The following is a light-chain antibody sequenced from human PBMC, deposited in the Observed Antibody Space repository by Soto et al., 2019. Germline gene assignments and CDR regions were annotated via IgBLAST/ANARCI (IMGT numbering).Light chain of an antibody. J-gene: IGLJ3*02. CDR3: GTWDSSLSAWV. Sequence: QSVLTQPPSVSVAPGQKVTISCSGSSSNIGENYVSWYQQLPGTAPKLLIYQNNKRPSGIPDRFSGSKSGTSATLGITGLQTGDEADYYCGTWDSSLSAWVFGGGTKVTVL. V-gene: IGLV1-51*02. CDR2: QNN. CDR1: SSNIGENY.